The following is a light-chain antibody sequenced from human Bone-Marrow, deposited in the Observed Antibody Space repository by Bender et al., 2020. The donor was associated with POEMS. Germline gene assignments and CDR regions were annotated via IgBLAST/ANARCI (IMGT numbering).Light chain of an antibody. V-gene: IGLV2-14*03. J-gene: IGLJ1*01. CDR2: DLD. Sequence: QSALTQPASVSGSPGQSITISCTGTYSDVGGYKYVSWYQHHPGKAPKLIIYDLDSRPSGGSNRFPGSKSGNTAYLTISGLQADDEGDYYCSSYTDGSPFVFGRGTKVIVL. CDR3: SSYTDGSPFV. CDR1: YSDVGGYKY.